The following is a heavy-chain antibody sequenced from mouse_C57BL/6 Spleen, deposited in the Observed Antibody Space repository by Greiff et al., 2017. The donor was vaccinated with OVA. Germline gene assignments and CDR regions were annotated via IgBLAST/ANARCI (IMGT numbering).Heavy chain of an antibody. J-gene: IGHJ4*01. CDR1: GYTFTSYW. CDR2: IYPSDSET. Sequence: QVQLKQPGAELVRPGSSVKLSCKASGYTFTSYWMDWVKQRPGQGLEWIGNIYPSDSETHYNQKFKDKATLTVDKSSSTAYMQLSSLTSEDSAVYYCARSEGYGYAMDYWGQGTSVTVSS. D-gene: IGHD2-3*01. CDR3: ARSEGYGYAMDY. V-gene: IGHV1-61*01.